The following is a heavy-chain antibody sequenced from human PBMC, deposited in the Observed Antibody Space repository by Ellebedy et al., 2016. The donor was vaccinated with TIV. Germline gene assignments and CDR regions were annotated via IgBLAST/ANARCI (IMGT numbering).Heavy chain of an antibody. J-gene: IGHJ4*02. CDR2: IIPIFGTA. CDR3: ARTGGDSFSAAAPLDY. Sequence: AASVKVSCKASGGTFSSYAISWVRQAPGQGLEWMGGIIPIFGTANYAQKFQGRVTITADESTSTAYMELSSLRSEDTAVYYCARTGGDSFSAAAPLDYWGQGTLVTVSS. CDR1: GGTFSSYA. D-gene: IGHD6-13*01. V-gene: IGHV1-69*13.